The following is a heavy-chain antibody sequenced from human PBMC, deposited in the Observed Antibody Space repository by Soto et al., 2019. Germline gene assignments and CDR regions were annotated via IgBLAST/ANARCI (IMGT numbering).Heavy chain of an antibody. J-gene: IGHJ4*02. CDR1: GGIFNSYA. D-gene: IGHD3-10*01. CDR3: TSGGSGQMATVHYLDI. V-gene: IGHV1-69*13. Sequence: ASVKVSCKVSGGIFNSYAISWVRQAPGQGLEWMGAIIPMFGSATYAQKFRGRATITADESTSTVYMELSILGSEGTAMSYCTSGGSGQMATVHYLDIWGQGTLVTASS. CDR2: IIPMFGSA.